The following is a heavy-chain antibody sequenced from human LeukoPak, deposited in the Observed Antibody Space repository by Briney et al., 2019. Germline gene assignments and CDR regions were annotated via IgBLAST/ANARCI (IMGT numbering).Heavy chain of an antibody. Sequence: ASVKVCCKASGYTFTSYGISWVRQAPGQGLEWMGWISAYNGNTNYAQKLQGRVTMTTDTSTSTAYMELRSLRSDDTAVYYCAAQYCSSTSCYRWGLVDYWGQGTLVTVSS. V-gene: IGHV1-18*01. CDR3: AAQYCSSTSCYRWGLVDY. D-gene: IGHD2-2*02. CDR1: GYTFTSYG. J-gene: IGHJ4*02. CDR2: ISAYNGNT.